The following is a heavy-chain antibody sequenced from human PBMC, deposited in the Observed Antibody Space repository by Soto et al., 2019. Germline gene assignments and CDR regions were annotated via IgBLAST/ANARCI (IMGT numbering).Heavy chain of an antibody. J-gene: IGHJ4*02. CDR2: IYYSGST. V-gene: IGHV4-31*03. CDR1: GGSISSGGYY. CDR3: ARDGSRDFWSGYSDPYFDY. Sequence: SETLSLTCTVSGGSISSGGYYWSWIRQYPGKGLEWIGYIYYSGSTYYNPSLKSRVTISVDTSKNQFSLKLSSVTAADTAVYYCARDGSRDFWSGYSDPYFDYWGQGTLVTVPQ. D-gene: IGHD3-3*01.